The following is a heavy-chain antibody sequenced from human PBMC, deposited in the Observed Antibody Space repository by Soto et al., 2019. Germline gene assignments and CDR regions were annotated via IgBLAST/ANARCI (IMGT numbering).Heavy chain of an antibody. J-gene: IGHJ3*02. CDR1: GGSISSYY. Sequence: SETLSLTCTVSGGSISSYYWSWIRQPPGKGLEWIGYIYYSGSTNYNPSLKSRVTISVDTSKNQFSLKLSSVTAADTAVYYCARVPNIAVAGREGAFDIWGQGTMVTVSS. D-gene: IGHD6-19*01. V-gene: IGHV4-59*01. CDR3: ARVPNIAVAGREGAFDI. CDR2: IYYSGST.